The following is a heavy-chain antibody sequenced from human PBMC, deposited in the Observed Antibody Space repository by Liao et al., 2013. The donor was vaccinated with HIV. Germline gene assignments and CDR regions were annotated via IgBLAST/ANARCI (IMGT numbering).Heavy chain of an antibody. J-gene: IGHJ4*02. CDR2: INHSGST. CDR3: ARGGRDGYNW. CDR1: GGSFSGYS. V-gene: IGHV4-34*01. D-gene: IGHD5-24*01. Sequence: QVQLQQWGAGLLKPSETLSLTCAVYGGSFSGYSWTWIRQPPGKGLEWIGEINHSGSTNYNPSLKSRVTISVDTSKNQFSLKLSSVTAADTAVYYCARGGRDGYNWWGQGNPGHRLL.